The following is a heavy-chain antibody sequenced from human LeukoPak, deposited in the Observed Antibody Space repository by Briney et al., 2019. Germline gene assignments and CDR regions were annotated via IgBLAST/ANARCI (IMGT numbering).Heavy chain of an antibody. J-gene: IGHJ5*02. D-gene: IGHD6-25*01. CDR3: ARRRGIAEANNWFDP. CDR1: GYTFTSYD. Sequence: ASVKVSCKASGYTFTSYDINWVRQATGQGLEWMGWMNPNSGNTGYAQKFQGRVTMTRNTSISTAYMELSSLRSEDTAVYYCARRRGIAEANNWFDPWGQGTLVTVSS. CDR2: MNPNSGNT. V-gene: IGHV1-8*01.